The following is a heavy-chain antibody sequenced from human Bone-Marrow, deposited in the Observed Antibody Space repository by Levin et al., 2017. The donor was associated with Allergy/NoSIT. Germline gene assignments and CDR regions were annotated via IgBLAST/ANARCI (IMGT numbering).Heavy chain of an antibody. Sequence: SGGSLRLSCAASGFTFSDYYMNWIRQAPGKGLEWVSFISGSGTSIEYADSVRGRFTISRDNAKNSVYLQMNTLKGEDTAVYFCAREYCSGDTCNYFAMDVWGQGTTVTVSS. J-gene: IGHJ6*02. CDR3: AREYCSGDTCNYFAMDV. CDR1: GFTFSDYY. V-gene: IGHV3-11*01. CDR2: ISGSGTSI. D-gene: IGHD2-15*01.